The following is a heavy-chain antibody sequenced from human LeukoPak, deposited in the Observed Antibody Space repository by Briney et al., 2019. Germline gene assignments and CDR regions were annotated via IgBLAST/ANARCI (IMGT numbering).Heavy chain of an antibody. CDR3: ASARRDGYNPFDY. Sequence: GGSLRLSCAASGFTVSSNYVSWVRQAPGKGLEWVSVIYSGGSTYYADSVKGRFTISRDNSKNTLYLQMNSLRAEDTAVYYCASARRDGYNPFDYWGQGTLVTVSS. V-gene: IGHV3-53*01. D-gene: IGHD5-24*01. J-gene: IGHJ4*02. CDR1: GFTVSSNY. CDR2: IYSGGST.